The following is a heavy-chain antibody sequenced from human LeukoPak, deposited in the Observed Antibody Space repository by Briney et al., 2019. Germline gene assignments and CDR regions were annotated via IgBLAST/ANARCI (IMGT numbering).Heavy chain of an antibody. CDR2: INCKSGGT. V-gene: IGHV1-2*06. J-gene: IGHJ5*02. CDR3: ARGPIATEGPRRPNYFDP. CDR1: GYTFTDYY. Sequence: GASVKVSCKASGYTFTDYYIHWVRQAPGQGLEWMGRINCKSGGTNYGQNFQGRVTMTRDTSISTAYMELSRLISDDTAVYYCARGPIATEGPRRPNYFDPWGQGTLVTVSS. D-gene: IGHD4/OR15-4a*01.